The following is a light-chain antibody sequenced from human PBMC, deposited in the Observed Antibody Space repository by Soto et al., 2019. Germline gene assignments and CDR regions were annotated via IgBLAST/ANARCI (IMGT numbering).Light chain of an antibody. CDR3: QVWDSTDDHHVL. CDR2: DNT. J-gene: IGLJ3*02. V-gene: IGLV3-21*02. Sequence: SYELTQPPSVSVAPGQTARITCGGNNIGSNNVQWYRQNPGQAPVLVVYDNTDRPSGIPDRFSGSKSGNTATLTISKVEAGDEADYHCQVWDSTDDHHVLFGGGTKLTVL. CDR1: NIGSNN.